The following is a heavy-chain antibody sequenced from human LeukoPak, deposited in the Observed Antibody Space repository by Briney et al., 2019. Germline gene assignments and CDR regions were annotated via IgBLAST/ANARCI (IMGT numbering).Heavy chain of an antibody. CDR1: GFTFSSYS. V-gene: IGHV3-48*01. CDR2: ISSSSSTI. CDR3: ARDVNPAYYDFWSGYDAFDI. D-gene: IGHD3-3*01. Sequence: GGSLRLSCAASGFTFSSYSMNWVRQAPGKGLEWVSYISSSSSTIYYADSVKGRFTISRDNAKNSLYLQMNSLRAEDTAVYYCARDVNPAYYDFWSGYDAFDIWGQGTMVTVSS. J-gene: IGHJ3*02.